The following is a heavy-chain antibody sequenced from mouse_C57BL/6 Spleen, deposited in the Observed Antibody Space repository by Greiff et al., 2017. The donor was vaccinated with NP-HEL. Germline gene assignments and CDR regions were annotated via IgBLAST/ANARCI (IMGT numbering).Heavy chain of an antibody. V-gene: IGHV1-52*01. CDR2: IDPSDSET. CDR1: GYTFTSYW. D-gene: IGHD4-1*01. J-gene: IGHJ4*01. Sequence: QVQLKQPGAELVRPGSSVKLSCKASGYTFTSYWMHWVKQRPIQGLEWIGNIDPSDSETHYNQKFKDKATLTVDKSSSTAYMQLSSLTSEDSAVYYCARSWVDYAMDYWGQGTSVTVSS. CDR3: ARSWVDYAMDY.